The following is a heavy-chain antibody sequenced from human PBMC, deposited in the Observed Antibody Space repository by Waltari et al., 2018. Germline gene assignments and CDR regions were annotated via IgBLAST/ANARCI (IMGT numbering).Heavy chain of an antibody. CDR3: ARWYCTSGSCNHLDF. J-gene: IGHJ4*02. D-gene: IGHD2-8*01. CDR2: IFYNGNT. CDR1: GGSLSSYY. V-gene: IGHV4-59*01. Sequence: QVQLQESGPGLVKPSETLSLTCTVSGGSLSSYYWGWIRQPPGKGLEYIGHIFYNGNTHHNPSLRSRITLSVDLSKNQFSLKVNSVTAADTAVYYCARWYCTSGSCNHLDFWGQGALVTVSS.